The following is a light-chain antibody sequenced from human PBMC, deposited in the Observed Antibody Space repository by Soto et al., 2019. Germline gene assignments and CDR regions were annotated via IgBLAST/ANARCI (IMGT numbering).Light chain of an antibody. Sequence: IVLTQTKGTLSLSPGERATLSCRASQSVSSSYLAWYQQKPGQAPRLLIYGASSRATGIPDRFSGSGSGTDFTLTISRLEPEDFAVYYCQQYGSSPWTFGHGTMVDI. CDR3: QQYGSSPWT. J-gene: IGKJ1*01. CDR1: QSVSSSY. V-gene: IGKV3-20*01. CDR2: GAS.